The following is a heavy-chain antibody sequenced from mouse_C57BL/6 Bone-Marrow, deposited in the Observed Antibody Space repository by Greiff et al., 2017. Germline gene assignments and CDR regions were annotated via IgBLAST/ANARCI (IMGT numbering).Heavy chain of an antibody. CDR3: ARLRQGAWFAY. V-gene: IGHV1-64*01. D-gene: IGHD2-12*01. CDR2: IHPNSGST. J-gene: IGHJ3*01. Sequence: QVQLQQPGAELVKPGASVKLSCKASGYTFTSYWMHWVKQRPGQGLEWIGMIHPNSGSTNYNEKFKGKATLTADKSSSTAYMELRSLTSEDSAVYFCARLRQGAWFAYWGQGTLVTVSA. CDR1: GYTFTSYW.